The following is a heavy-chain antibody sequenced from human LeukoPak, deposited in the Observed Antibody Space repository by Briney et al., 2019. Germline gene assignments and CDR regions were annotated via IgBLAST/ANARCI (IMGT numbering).Heavy chain of an antibody. V-gene: IGHV4-59*01. J-gene: IGHJ4*02. CDR3: ARSPRNGYSSGWCYFDY. CDR2: IYYSGST. D-gene: IGHD6-19*01. CDR1: GGSISSYY. Sequence: SETLSLTCTVSGGSISSYYWSWIRQPPGKGLEWIGYIYYSGSTNYNPSLKSRVTISVDTSKNQFSLKLSSVTAADTAAYYCARSPRNGYSSGWCYFDYWGQGTLVTVSS.